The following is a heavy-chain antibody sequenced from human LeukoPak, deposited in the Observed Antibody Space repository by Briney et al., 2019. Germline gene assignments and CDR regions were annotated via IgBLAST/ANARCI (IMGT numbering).Heavy chain of an antibody. CDR2: ISCDGSNK. V-gene: IGHV3-30*18. J-gene: IGHJ4*02. D-gene: IGHD3-10*01. Sequence: GRSLRLSCAASGFTFSSYGMHWVRQAPGKGLEWVAVISCDGSNKYYADSVKGRFTISRDNSKNTLYLQMNSLRAEDTAVYYCAKDGSGSYLYYWGQGTLVTVSS. CDR3: AKDGSGSYLYY. CDR1: GFTFSSYG.